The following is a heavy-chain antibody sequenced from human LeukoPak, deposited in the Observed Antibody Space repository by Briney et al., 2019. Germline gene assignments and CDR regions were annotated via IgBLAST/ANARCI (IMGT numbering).Heavy chain of an antibody. Sequence: GGSLGLSCSASGFTFSDYWMTWVRQAPGKGLEWVANIKQDGSEKYYVDSVKGRFTISRDNAKNSLYLQMNSLRAEDTAVYYCARIVVPDTYYFDYWGQGTLVTVSS. J-gene: IGHJ4*02. CDR2: IKQDGSEK. V-gene: IGHV3-7*01. CDR3: ARIVVPDTYYFDY. D-gene: IGHD2-2*01. CDR1: GFTFSDYW.